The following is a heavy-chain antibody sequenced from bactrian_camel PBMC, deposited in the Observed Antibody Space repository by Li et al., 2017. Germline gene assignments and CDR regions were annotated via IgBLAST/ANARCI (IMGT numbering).Heavy chain of an antibody. J-gene: IGHJ4*01. V-gene: IGHV3S28*01. CDR2: INSGGGST. D-gene: IGHD4*01. Sequence: QLVESGGGLVQPGGSLRVSCAASGSTFGTSYMSWVRQAPGKGLEWVSAINSGGGSTHYPNSVKGRFTISRDNAKNTLYLQLNSLKSEDAAVYYCATMFLGLWFDHWGQGTQVTVS. CDR3: ATMFLGLWFDH. CDR1: GSTFGTSY.